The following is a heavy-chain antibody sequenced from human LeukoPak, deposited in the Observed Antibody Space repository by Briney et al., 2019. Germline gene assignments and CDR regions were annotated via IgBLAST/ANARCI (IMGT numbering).Heavy chain of an antibody. CDR3: AREIVGTIKSYFDY. CDR2: IRQDGDLK. D-gene: IGHD1-26*01. J-gene: IGHJ4*02. V-gene: IGHV3-7*01. CDR1: GFTFSSYW. Sequence: GGSLRLSCTGSGFTFSSYWMSWVRQAPGKGLEWVTNIRQDGDLKHYVDSVRGRFTISRDNAENSLYLQMNSLRAEDTAIYYCAREIVGTIKSYFDYWGQGTLVTVSS.